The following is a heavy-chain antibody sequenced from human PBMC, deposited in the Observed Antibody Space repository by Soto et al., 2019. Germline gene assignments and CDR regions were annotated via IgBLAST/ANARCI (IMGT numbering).Heavy chain of an antibody. J-gene: IGHJ4*02. V-gene: IGHV1-18*03. Sequence: QVQLVQSGAEVKKPGASVKVSCKTSGYTFTSYHISWVRQAPGQGLEWMGWISAYNTNTNYAQKFQGRVTMTTDTLTGTAYMELRSLRSDDMAVYYCARDTPPTDYWGQGTLVTVSS. CDR2: ISAYNTNT. CDR3: ARDTPPTDY. CDR1: GYTFTSYH.